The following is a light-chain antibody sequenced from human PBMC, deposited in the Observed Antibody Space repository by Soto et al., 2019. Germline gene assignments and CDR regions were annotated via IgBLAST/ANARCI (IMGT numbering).Light chain of an antibody. CDR1: NSDVGGYNY. CDR2: EVS. Sequence: QSALTQPASVSGSPGQSITISCTGTNSDVGGYNYVSWYQEHPGKAPKLIIYEVSHRPSGVSNRFSGSKSGNTASLTISGLQADDDADYYCSSFTSTSPDVFGTGTKVTVL. CDR3: SSFTSTSPDV. V-gene: IGLV2-14*01. J-gene: IGLJ1*01.